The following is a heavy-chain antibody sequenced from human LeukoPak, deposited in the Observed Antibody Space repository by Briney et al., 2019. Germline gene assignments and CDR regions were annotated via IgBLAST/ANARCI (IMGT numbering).Heavy chain of an antibody. Sequence: PGRSLRLSCAASGFTFSSYGMHWVRQAPGKGLEWVAVIWYDGSNKYYADSVKGRFTISRDNSKNTLYLQMNSLRAEDTAVYYCARDRAAAGEYYFDYWGQGTLVTVSP. D-gene: IGHD6-13*01. J-gene: IGHJ4*02. CDR1: GFTFSSYG. CDR2: IWYDGSNK. CDR3: ARDRAAAGEYYFDY. V-gene: IGHV3-33*01.